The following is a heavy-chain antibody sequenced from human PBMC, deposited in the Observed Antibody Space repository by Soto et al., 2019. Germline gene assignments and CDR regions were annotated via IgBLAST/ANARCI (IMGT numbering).Heavy chain of an antibody. D-gene: IGHD1-26*01. CDR3: ARGKEWEQPSNHYYFDY. CDR1: GRTFLISA. J-gene: IGHJ4*02. V-gene: IGHV1-69*06. Sequence: QVQLVQSGAEVKTPGSSVRVSCKTAGRTFLISAIAWVRQAPGQGLEWMGGIIPILGTIHIAQKFRGRVNFTADRSTSTAYMDLSSLRSEDTATYFCARGKEWEQPSNHYYFDYWGQGRQVIVSS. CDR2: IIPILGTI.